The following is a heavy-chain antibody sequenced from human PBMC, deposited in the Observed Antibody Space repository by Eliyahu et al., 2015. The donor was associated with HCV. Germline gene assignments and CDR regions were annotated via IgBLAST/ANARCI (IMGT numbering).Heavy chain of an antibody. D-gene: IGHD6-19*01. CDR2: IHYSGST. CDR1: GGSIXTYY. V-gene: IGHV4-59*01. J-gene: IGHJ5*02. Sequence: QVQLQESGPGVVKPSETLSLTCXVSGGSIXTYYWSWIRQPPGKGLEWIGXIHYSGSTNYNPSLKSRVTISVDTSKNQFSLNLTSVTAADTAVYYCASGGGGIAVAGTGGWFDPWGQGTLVTVSS. CDR3: ASGGGGIAVAGTGGWFDP.